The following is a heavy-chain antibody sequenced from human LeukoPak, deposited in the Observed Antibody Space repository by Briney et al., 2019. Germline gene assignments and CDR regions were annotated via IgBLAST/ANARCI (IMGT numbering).Heavy chain of an antibody. Sequence: PGGSLRLSCAASGFTFSSYAMSWVRQAPGKGLEWVSAISCSCGSTYYADSVRGRFTISRDNSKNTLHLQMNSLRAEDTAVYYCARDLRLEASRWWQQLVPSDYWGQGTLVTVSS. CDR2: ISCSCGST. V-gene: IGHV3-23*01. J-gene: IGHJ4*02. CDR1: GFTFSSYA. D-gene: IGHD6-13*01. CDR3: ARDLRLEASRWWQQLVPSDY.